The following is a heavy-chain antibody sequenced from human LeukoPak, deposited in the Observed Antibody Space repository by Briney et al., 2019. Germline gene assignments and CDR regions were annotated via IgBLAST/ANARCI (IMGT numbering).Heavy chain of an antibody. CDR3: ARAEVYNWNDVADAFDI. Sequence: GGSLRLSCAASGFTFSSYWMHWVRQAPGKGLVWVSRINSDGSSTSYADSVKGRFTISRDNAKNTLYLQMNSLRADDTAVYYCARAEVYNWNDVADAFDIWGQGTMVTVSS. J-gene: IGHJ3*02. CDR2: INSDGSST. CDR1: GFTFSSYW. D-gene: IGHD1-20*01. V-gene: IGHV3-74*01.